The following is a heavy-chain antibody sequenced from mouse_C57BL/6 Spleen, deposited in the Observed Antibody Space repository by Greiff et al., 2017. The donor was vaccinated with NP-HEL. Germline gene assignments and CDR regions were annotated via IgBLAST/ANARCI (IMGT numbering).Heavy chain of an antibody. CDR3: ARPVGYFDY. Sequence: QVQLQQSGPELVKPGASVKISCKASGYSLTSYYIHWVKQRPGQGLEWIGWIYPGSGNTKYNEKFKGKATLTADTSSSTAYMQLSSLTSEDSAVYYCARPVGYFDYWGQGTTLTVSS. V-gene: IGHV1-66*01. D-gene: IGHD1-1*01. CDR1: GYSLTSYY. CDR2: IYPGSGNT. J-gene: IGHJ2*01.